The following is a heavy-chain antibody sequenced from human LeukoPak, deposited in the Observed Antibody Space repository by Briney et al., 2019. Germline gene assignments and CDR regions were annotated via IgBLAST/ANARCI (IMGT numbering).Heavy chain of an antibody. CDR2: IPYDGSNK. V-gene: IGHV3-30*03. J-gene: IGHJ4*02. D-gene: IGHD6-13*01. CDR1: GFTFSSYG. CDR3: ARDRSNSWSFDY. Sequence: PGGSLRPSCVVSGFTFSSYGMHWVRQVPGKGLEWVAVIPYDGSNKYYADSVKGRFTISRDISKNTLYLQMNSLRTEDTAVYYCARDRSNSWSFDYWGQGTLVPVSS.